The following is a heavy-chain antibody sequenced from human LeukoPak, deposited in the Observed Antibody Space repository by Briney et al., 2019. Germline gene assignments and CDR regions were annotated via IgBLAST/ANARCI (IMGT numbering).Heavy chain of an antibody. CDR3: ARVRTQKYYYDSSGPFDY. CDR1: GYTFTSYG. D-gene: IGHD3-22*01. V-gene: IGHV1-18*01. CDR2: ISAYNGNT. Sequence: ASVKVSCKASGYTFTSYGISWVRQAPGQGREWMGWISAYNGNTNYAQKLQGRVTMTTDTSTSTAYMELRSLRSDDTAVYYCARVRTQKYYYDSSGPFDYWGQGTLVTVSS. J-gene: IGHJ4*02.